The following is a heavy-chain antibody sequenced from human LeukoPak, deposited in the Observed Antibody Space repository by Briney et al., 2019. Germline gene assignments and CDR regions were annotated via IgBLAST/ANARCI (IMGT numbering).Heavy chain of an antibody. J-gene: IGHJ6*03. Sequence: SETLSLTCTVSGGSISNYYWNWIRQPPGKGLEWVGYIYYSGTTNYNPSLKSRVSMSVDTSKNQFSLKLSSVTAADTAVYYCARGPRASEQLWVYYYYMDVWGKGTTVTVSS. CDR2: IYYSGTT. V-gene: IGHV4-59*01. CDR3: ARGPRASEQLWVYYYYMDV. D-gene: IGHD5-18*01. CDR1: GGSISNYY.